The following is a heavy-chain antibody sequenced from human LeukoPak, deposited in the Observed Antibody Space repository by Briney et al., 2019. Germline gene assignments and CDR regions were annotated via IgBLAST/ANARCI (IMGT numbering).Heavy chain of an antibody. D-gene: IGHD2-15*01. CDR3: ASGGHKRCSGNSCYPGDY. V-gene: IGHV3-74*01. J-gene: IGHJ4*02. Sequence: QPGGSLRLSCAASEFTFSNYWMHWVRQAPGKGLGLVSHINTDGSDTNYADSVKGRFTISRDNAKNTLYLQMNSLRAEDTAVYYCASGGHKRCSGNSCYPGDYWGQGTLVTVSS. CDR1: EFTFSNYW. CDR2: INTDGSDT.